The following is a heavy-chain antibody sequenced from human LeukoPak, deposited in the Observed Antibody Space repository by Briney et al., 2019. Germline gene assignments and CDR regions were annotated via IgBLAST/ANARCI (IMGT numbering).Heavy chain of an antibody. CDR2: IYSSGST. CDR1: GGSVSSGRFY. Sequence: SETLSLTCSVSGGSVSSGRFYWSWIRQPRGKGLEWIGYIYSSGSTNYNPSLKSRVTISLDTSKNQFSLKLSFVTAADTAVYYCARGVSAPRTGGLSWFDPWGPGTLVTVSS. CDR3: ARGVSAPRTGGLSWFDP. J-gene: IGHJ5*02. D-gene: IGHD6-13*01. V-gene: IGHV4-61*01.